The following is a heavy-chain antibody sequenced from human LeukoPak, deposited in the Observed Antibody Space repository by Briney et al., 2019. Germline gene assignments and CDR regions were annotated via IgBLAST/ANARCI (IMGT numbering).Heavy chain of an antibody. CDR2: ISAYNGNT. D-gene: IGHD2-2*01. CDR1: GYTFTSYG. Sequence: ASMKVSCKASGYTFTSYGISWVRQAPGQGLEWMGWISAYNGNTNYAQKLQGRVTMTTDTSTSTAYMELRSLRSDDTAAYYCTRVRTGYCSSTSCPRNFDYWGQGTLVTVSS. V-gene: IGHV1-18*04. CDR3: TRVRTGYCSSTSCPRNFDY. J-gene: IGHJ4*02.